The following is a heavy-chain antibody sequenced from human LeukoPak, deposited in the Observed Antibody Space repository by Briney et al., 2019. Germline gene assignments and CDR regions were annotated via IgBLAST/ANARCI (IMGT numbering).Heavy chain of an antibody. J-gene: IGHJ4*02. CDR1: GYTFISYG. D-gene: IGHD4-17*01. V-gene: IGHV1-18*04. CDR3: ARVLSYPVTTVIDY. CDR2: ISAYNGNT. Sequence: ASVKVSCKASGYTFISYGISWVRQAPGQGLEWMGWISAYNGNTNYAQKLQGRVTMTTDTSTSTAYMELRSLRSDDTAVYYCARVLSYPVTTVIDYWGQGTLVTVSS.